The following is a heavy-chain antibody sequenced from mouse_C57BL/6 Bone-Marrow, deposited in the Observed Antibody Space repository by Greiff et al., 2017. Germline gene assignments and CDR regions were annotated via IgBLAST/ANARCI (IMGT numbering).Heavy chain of an antibody. J-gene: IGHJ3*01. Sequence: VQLQQPGAELVKPGASVKLSCKASGYTFTSYWMQWVKQRPGQGLEWIGEIDPSDSYTNYNQKFKGKATLTVDTSSSTAYMQLSSLTSEDSAVYYCARGGEGRFAYWGQGTLVTVSA. CDR2: IDPSDSYT. CDR1: GYTFTSYW. CDR3: ARGGEGRFAY. V-gene: IGHV1-50*01.